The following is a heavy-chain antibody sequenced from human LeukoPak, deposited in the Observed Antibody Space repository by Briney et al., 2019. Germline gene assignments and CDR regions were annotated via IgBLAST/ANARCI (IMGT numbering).Heavy chain of an antibody. J-gene: IGHJ1*01. CDR2: IYATGTT. CDR1: GGSISGYF. Sequence: SETLSLTCTVSGGSISGYFWSWIRQPAGQGLEWIGRIYATGTTNDNPSLKSRVTMSVDTSKNQFSLNLTSVTAADTAVYYCAREGGGSNRCLDWGQGTLVTVSS. D-gene: IGHD3-16*02. CDR3: AREGGGSNRCLD. V-gene: IGHV4-4*07.